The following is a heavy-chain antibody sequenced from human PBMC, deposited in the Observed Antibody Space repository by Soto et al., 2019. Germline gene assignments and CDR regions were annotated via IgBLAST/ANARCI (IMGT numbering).Heavy chain of an antibody. V-gene: IGHV3-30-3*01. J-gene: IGHJ6*02. CDR2: ISYDGSNK. D-gene: IGHD1-1*01. CDR1: GFTFSSYA. CDR3: ARDRLRYNWNDFPYYYYGMDV. Sequence: WVLRLSCAASGFTFSSYAMHWVRQAPGKGLEWVAVISYDGSNKYYADSVKGRFTISRDNSKNTLYLQMNSLRTEDTAVYYCARDRLRYNWNDFPYYYYGMDVWGQGTTVTVSS.